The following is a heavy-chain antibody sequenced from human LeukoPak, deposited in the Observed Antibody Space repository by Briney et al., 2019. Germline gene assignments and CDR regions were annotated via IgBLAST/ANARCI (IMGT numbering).Heavy chain of an antibody. D-gene: IGHD3-10*01. CDR2: INPNSGGT. CDR1: GYTFTGYY. V-gene: IGHV1-2*02. J-gene: IGHJ5*02. CDR3: ARGGELWFGESRNWFDP. Sequence: ASVKVSCKASGYTFTGYYMHWVRQAPGQGLEWMGWINPNSGGTNYAQKFQGRVTMTRDTSISTAYMELSRLRSDDTAVYYCARGGELWFGESRNWFDPWGQGTLVTVSS.